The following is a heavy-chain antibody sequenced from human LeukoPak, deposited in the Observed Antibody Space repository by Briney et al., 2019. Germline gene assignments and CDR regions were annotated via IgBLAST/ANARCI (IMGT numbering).Heavy chain of an antibody. D-gene: IGHD3-16*02. CDR1: GGSFSGYY. Sequence: PSETLSLTCAVYGGSFSGYYWSWIRQPPGKGLEWMGEINHSGSTNYNPSLKSRGTISVDTSKNQYSLKLSSVTAADTAVYYCARGPPSVSTYYYYYMDVWGKGTTVTVSS. J-gene: IGHJ6*03. CDR2: INHSGST. V-gene: IGHV4-34*01. CDR3: ARGPPSVSTYYYYYMDV.